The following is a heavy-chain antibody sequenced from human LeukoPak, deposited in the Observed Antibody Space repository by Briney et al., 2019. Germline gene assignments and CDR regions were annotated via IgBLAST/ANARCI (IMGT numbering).Heavy chain of an antibody. V-gene: IGHV4-38-2*02. Sequence: PSETLALTCTVSGYSISSGYYWGWIRQPPGKGLGWIGSIYHSGSTYYNPSLKSRVTISVDTSKNQFSLKLSSVTAADTAVYYCARSRGRAFDSRGQGTMVTVSS. CDR1: GYSISSGYY. CDR3: ARSRGRAFDS. D-gene: IGHD2-15*01. J-gene: IGHJ3*02. CDR2: IYHSGST.